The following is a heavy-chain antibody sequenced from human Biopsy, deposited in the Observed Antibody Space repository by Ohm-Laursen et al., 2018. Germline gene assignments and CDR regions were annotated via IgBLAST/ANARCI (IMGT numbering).Heavy chain of an antibody. CDR1: GGDINNYY. V-gene: IGHV4-4*07. CDR2: IYPGGST. D-gene: IGHD3-22*01. J-gene: IGHJ2*01. Sequence: TLSLTCHVSGGDINNYYWSWIRQPAGKGLEWIGRIYPGGSTNYNPSLKSRVTMSVDTSKNHFSLRLRSVTPADTAIHYCARDRGYYSDRTVPGYFDLWGRGTLVTVSS. CDR3: ARDRGYYSDRTVPGYFDL.